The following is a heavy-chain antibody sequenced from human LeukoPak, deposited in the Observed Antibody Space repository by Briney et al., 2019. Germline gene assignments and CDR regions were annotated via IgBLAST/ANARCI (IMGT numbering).Heavy chain of an antibody. CDR3: AKVKFGEDYWDFDY. D-gene: IGHD3-10*01. CDR1: GFTFSSYE. J-gene: IGHJ4*02. Sequence: GGSLRLSCAASGFTFSSYEMNWVRQAPGKGLEWVSYISSSGSTIYYADSVKGRFTISRDNSKNTLYLQMNSLRAEDTAVYYCAKVKFGEDYWDFDYWGQGTLVTVSS. V-gene: IGHV3-48*03. CDR2: ISSSGSTI.